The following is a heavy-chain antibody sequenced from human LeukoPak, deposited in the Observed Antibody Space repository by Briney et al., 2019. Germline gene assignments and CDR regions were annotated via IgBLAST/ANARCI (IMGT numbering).Heavy chain of an antibody. J-gene: IGHJ6*03. CDR1: GGTFSSYA. D-gene: IGHD2-2*02. Sequence: GASVKVSCKASGGTFSSYAISWVRQAPGQGLEWMGGIIPIFGTANYAQKFQGRVTITTDGSTSTAYMELSSLRSEDTAVYYCARGRSVYCSSTSCYTPFNYYYYMDVWGKGTTVTVSS. CDR3: ARGRSVYCSSTSCYTPFNYYYYMDV. V-gene: IGHV1-69*05. CDR2: IIPIFGTA.